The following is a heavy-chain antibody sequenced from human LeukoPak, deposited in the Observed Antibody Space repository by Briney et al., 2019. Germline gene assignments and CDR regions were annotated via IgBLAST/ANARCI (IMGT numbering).Heavy chain of an antibody. CDR3: ARDGSAFDY. CDR1: GFTSSSYA. CDR2: ISYDGSNK. Sequence: GRSLRLSCAASGFTSSSYAMHWVRQAPGKGLEWVAVISYDGSNKYYADSVKGRFTISRDNSKNTLYLQMNSLRAEDTAVYYCARDGSAFDYWGQGTLVTVSS. J-gene: IGHJ4*02. V-gene: IGHV3-30-3*01. D-gene: IGHD1-1*01.